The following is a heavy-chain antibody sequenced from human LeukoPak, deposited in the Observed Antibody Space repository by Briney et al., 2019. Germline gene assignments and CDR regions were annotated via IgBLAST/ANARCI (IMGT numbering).Heavy chain of an antibody. V-gene: IGHV1-18*01. J-gene: IGHJ5*02. CDR1: GYTFTSYG. CDR2: ISAYNGNT. CDR3: ARLHCSGGSCYNWFDP. Sequence: ASVKVSCKASGYTFTSYGISWVPQAPGQALEWMGWISAYNGNTNYAQKLQGRVTMTTDTSTSTAYMELRSLRSDDTAVYYCARLHCSGGSCYNWFDPWGQGTLVTVSS. D-gene: IGHD2-15*01.